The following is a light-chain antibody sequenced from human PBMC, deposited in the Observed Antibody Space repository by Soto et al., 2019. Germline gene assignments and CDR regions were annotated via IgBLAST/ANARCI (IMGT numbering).Light chain of an antibody. CDR1: SSNIGSKT. J-gene: IGLJ1*01. CDR3: SSWDASLNGYV. V-gene: IGLV1-44*01. CDR2: NSY. Sequence: QSVLTQPPSASGTPGQRVTISCSGSSSNIGSKTVNWYQQLPGTVPQLLIYNSYQRPSGVPDRFSASKSGTSASLAISGLQSEDEADYYCSSWDASLNGYVFGTGTKVTV.